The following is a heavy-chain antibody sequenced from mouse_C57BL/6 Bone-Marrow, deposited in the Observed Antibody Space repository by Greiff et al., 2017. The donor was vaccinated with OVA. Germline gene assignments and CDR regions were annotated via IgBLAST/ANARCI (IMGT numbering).Heavy chain of an antibody. D-gene: IGHD1-1*01. CDR3: TIHYYGRWFAY. V-gene: IGHV14-1*01. CDR1: GFNIKDYY. CDR2: IDPEDGDT. Sequence: EVQLQQSGAELVRPGASVKLSCTASGFNIKDYYMHWVKQRPEQGLEWIGRIDPEDGDTEYAPKFQGKATMTADTSSNTAYLQLSSLTSEDTAVYYCTIHYYGRWFAYWGQGTLVTVSA. J-gene: IGHJ3*01.